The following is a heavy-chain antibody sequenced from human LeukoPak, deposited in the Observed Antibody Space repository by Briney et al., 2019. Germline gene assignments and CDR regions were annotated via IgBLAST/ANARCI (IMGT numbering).Heavy chain of an antibody. Sequence: PGGSLRLSCAASGFTFSSYGMNWVRQAPGKGLEWVSSITSSGRNIYYADPLKGRFTISRDNAKNSLYLQMNSLRAEDTAVYYCARGGSNSPYYLDCWGQGTLVTLSS. CDR3: ARGGSNSPYYLDC. V-gene: IGHV3-21*01. CDR2: ITSSGRNI. J-gene: IGHJ4*02. D-gene: IGHD1-26*01. CDR1: GFTFSSYG.